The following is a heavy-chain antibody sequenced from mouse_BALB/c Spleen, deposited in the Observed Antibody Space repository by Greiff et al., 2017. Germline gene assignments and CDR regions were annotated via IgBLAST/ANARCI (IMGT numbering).Heavy chain of an antibody. D-gene: IGHD1-1*01. CDR3: AFITTVVPLGFDV. Sequence: VQLQQSGAELARPGASVKMSCTASGYTFTSYTMHWVKQRPGQGLEWIGYINPSSGYTNYNQKFKDKATLTADKSSSTAYMQLSSLTSEDSAVYYCAFITTVVPLGFDVWGAGTTVTVSS. J-gene: IGHJ1*01. CDR1: GYTFTSYT. V-gene: IGHV1-4*01. CDR2: INPSSGYT.